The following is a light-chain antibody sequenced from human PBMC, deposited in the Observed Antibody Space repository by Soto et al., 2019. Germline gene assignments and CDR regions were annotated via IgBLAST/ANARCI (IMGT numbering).Light chain of an antibody. CDR2: SAS. V-gene: IGKV3-15*01. Sequence: EIEMTQSPATLSVSPGERVTLSCRASQSVSSKLAWYQQKPGQAPRLLIYSASSRDNGIPARFSGSGSGTEFTLTISSLQSEDFAIYYCQQYNSCPFTFGQGTKVDIK. J-gene: IGKJ3*01. CDR1: QSVSSK. CDR3: QQYNSCPFT.